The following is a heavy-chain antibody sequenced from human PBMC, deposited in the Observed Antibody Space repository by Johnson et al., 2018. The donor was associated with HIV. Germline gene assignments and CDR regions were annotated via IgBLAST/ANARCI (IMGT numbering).Heavy chain of an antibody. D-gene: IGHD3-22*01. CDR1: GFSFSSYG. Sequence: QVQLVESGGGVVQPGRSLRLSCAASGFSFSSYGMHWVRQAPGKGLEWVANIWYDGSNTYYADSVKGRFTISRDNSKNTLYLQMNSLRAEDTAVYYCAREKSYYYDSSGYPDTFDIWGQGTMVTVSS. CDR3: AREKSYYYDSSGYPDTFDI. CDR2: IWYDGSNT. J-gene: IGHJ3*02. V-gene: IGHV3-30*19.